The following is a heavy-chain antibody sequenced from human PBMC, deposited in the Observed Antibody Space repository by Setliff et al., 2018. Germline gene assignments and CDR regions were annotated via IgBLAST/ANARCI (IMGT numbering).Heavy chain of an antibody. J-gene: IGHJ3*02. V-gene: IGHV4-38-2*02. CDR3: VRESRATYNFWSGYYSTDAFDI. Sequence: PSETLSLTCTVSGYSISSGYYWGWIRQPPGKGLEWIGSIYHSGSTYYNPSLKSRVTISVDTSKNQFSLKLSSVTAADTAVYYCVRESRATYNFWSGYYSTDAFDIWGQGTMVTVSS. D-gene: IGHD3-3*01. CDR1: GYSISSGYY. CDR2: IYHSGST.